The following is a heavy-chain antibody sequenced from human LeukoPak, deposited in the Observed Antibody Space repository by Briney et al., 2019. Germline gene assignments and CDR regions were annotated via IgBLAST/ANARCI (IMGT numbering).Heavy chain of an antibody. CDR2: INHSGST. D-gene: IGHD2-2*01. J-gene: IGHJ6*02. V-gene: IGHV4-34*01. Sequence: SETLSLTCAVYGGSFSGYYWSWIHQPPGKGLEWIGEINHSGSTNYSPSLKSRVTISVDTSKNQFSLKLSSVTAADTAVYYCARGPKVQYCSSTSCYRYYYYGMDVWGQGTTVTVSS. CDR1: GGSFSGYY. CDR3: ARGPKVQYCSSTSCYRYYYYGMDV.